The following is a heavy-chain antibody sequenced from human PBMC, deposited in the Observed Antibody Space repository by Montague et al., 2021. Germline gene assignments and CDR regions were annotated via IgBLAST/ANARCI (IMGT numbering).Heavy chain of an antibody. CDR1: GFIFNNYV. Sequence: SLRLSCAASGFIFNNYVMNWVRQAPGKGLEWVSGINGNSINIDYADSVKGRFTISRDNAKNSLYLQMNSLRAEDTAFYYCVKDTRDYYPDFWRQGILVTVSS. CDR3: VKDTRDYYPDF. D-gene: IGHD3-3*01. CDR2: INGNSINI. V-gene: IGHV3-9*01. J-gene: IGHJ4*02.